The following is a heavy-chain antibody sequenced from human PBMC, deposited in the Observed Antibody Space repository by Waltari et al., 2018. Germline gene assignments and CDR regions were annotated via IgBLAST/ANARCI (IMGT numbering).Heavy chain of an antibody. CDR3: ARLTYGSGSQGDY. J-gene: IGHJ4*02. D-gene: IGHD3-10*01. CDR2: IYYSGST. CDR1: GRSISSSSSY. Sequence: QLQLQESGPGLVKPSETLSLTCTVSGRSISSSSSYWGWIRQPPGKGLEWIGSIYYSGSTYYNPSLKSRVTISVDTSKNQFSLKLSSVTAADTAVYYCARLTYGSGSQGDYWGQGTLVTVSS. V-gene: IGHV4-39*01.